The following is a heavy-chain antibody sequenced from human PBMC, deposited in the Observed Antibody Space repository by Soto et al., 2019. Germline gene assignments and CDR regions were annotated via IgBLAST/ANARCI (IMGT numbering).Heavy chain of an antibody. J-gene: IGHJ4*02. CDR3: ARDPEPPDY. V-gene: IGHV1-18*01. CDR2: ISAYNGNT. Sequence: QVQLVQSGAEVKKPGASVKVSCKASGYTFASYAISWMRQAPGQGLEWMGWISAYNGNTNYAQKLQGRVTMTTDTSTRTADVALRGRGSGDTAVYYCARDPEPPDYWGQGTLVTVSS. CDR1: GYTFASYA.